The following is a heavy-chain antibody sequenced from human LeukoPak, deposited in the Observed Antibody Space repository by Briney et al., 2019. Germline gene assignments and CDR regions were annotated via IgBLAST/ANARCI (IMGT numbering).Heavy chain of an antibody. CDR1: GYTFTNYY. Sequence: ASVKVSCKASGYTFTNYYMHWVRQAPGQGLEWMGIINPNGGSTSYAQKFQGRVTMTRDMSTSTVYMELTSLRSADTAVYYCARDQFEVRGVHTYNWFDPWGQGTLVTVSS. CDR3: ARDQFEVRGVHTYNWFDP. CDR2: INPNGGST. V-gene: IGHV1-46*01. J-gene: IGHJ5*02. D-gene: IGHD3-10*01.